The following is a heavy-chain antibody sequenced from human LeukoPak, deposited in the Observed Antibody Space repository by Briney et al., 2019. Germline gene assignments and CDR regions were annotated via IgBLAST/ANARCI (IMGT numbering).Heavy chain of an antibody. Sequence: PGGSLRLSCAASGFTVSSNYMSWVRQAPGKGLEWVSVIYSGGSTYYADPVKGRFTISRDNSKNTLYLQMNSLRAEDTAVYYCARSVVPAAISYYMDVWGKGTTVTVSS. CDR2: IYSGGST. V-gene: IGHV3-53*01. D-gene: IGHD2-2*01. J-gene: IGHJ6*03. CDR3: ARSVVPAAISYYMDV. CDR1: GFTVSSNY.